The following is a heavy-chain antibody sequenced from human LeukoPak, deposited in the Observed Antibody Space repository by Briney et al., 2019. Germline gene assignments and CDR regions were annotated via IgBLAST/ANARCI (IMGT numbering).Heavy chain of an antibody. Sequence: GASVRVSCTPSVYTFTAYYMHWVRQAPGQRLEWMGWINPNSGGTNYAQTFQGRVTMTRDTSISTAYMELSRLRSDDTAVYYCARESYYWGQGTLVTVSS. CDR1: VYTFTAYY. CDR3: ARESYY. J-gene: IGHJ4*02. V-gene: IGHV1-2*02. CDR2: INPNSGGT. D-gene: IGHD3-16*02.